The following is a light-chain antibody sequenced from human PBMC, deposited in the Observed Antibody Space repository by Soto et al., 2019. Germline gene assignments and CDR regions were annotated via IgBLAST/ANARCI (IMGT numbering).Light chain of an antibody. V-gene: IGKV1-27*01. CDR2: AAS. J-gene: IGKJ1*01. Sequence: NHVSLSPASLSASKGDRVTITCRASQGISNYLAWYQQKPGKVPKLLIYAASTLQSGVPSRFSGSGSGTDFTLTISSLQPEDVATYYCQKYNSAPWTFGQGTKVDIK. CDR1: QGISNY. CDR3: QKYNSAPWT.